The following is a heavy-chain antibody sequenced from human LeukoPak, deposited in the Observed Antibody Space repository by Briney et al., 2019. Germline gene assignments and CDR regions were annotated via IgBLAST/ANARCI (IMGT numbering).Heavy chain of an antibody. Sequence: GASVKVSCKASGGTFSSYAISWVRQAPGQGLEWMGGIIPIFGTANYAQKFQGRVTITADESTSTAYMELSSLRSEDTAVYYCAKDLLYSDVWGSYRPNPLDYWGQGTLVTVSS. CDR2: IIPIFGTA. J-gene: IGHJ4*02. V-gene: IGHV1-69*13. CDR3: AKDLLYSDVWGSYRPNPLDY. CDR1: GGTFSSYA. D-gene: IGHD3-16*02.